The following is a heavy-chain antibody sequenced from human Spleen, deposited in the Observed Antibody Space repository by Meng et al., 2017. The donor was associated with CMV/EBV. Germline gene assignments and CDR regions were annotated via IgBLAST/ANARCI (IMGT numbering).Heavy chain of an antibody. V-gene: IGHV3-30-3*01. Sequence: GESLKISCAASGFTFTAYAMHWVRQAPGKGLEWTSAISSDGSDKHFADSVKGRFTISRDNAKNTLYLQMNSLRVEDTAVYYCAKYSAVGERLYYFDYWGQGTLVTVSS. CDR2: ISSDGSDK. CDR1: GFTFTAYA. CDR3: AKYSAVGERLYYFDY. J-gene: IGHJ4*02. D-gene: IGHD2-21*01.